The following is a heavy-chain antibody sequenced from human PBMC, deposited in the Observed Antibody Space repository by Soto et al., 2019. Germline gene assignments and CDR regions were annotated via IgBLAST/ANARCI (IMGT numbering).Heavy chain of an antibody. CDR3: ERSYYDSSGYYSSWFDP. Sequence: SETLSLTCTVSGGSVSSGSYYWSWIRQPPGKGLEWIGYIYYSGSTNYNPSLKSRVTISVDTSKNQFSLKLSSVTAADTAVYYCERSYYDSSGYYSSWFDPWGQGTLVTVSS. D-gene: IGHD3-22*01. J-gene: IGHJ5*02. V-gene: IGHV4-61*01. CDR1: GGSVSSGSYY. CDR2: IYYSGST.